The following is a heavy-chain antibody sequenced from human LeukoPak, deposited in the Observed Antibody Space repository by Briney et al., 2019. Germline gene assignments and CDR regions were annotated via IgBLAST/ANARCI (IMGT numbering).Heavy chain of an antibody. J-gene: IGHJ6*02. D-gene: IGHD3-22*01. CDR2: IKHDGSEN. CDR3: ARNRAAVVTGALIPSFYYGLDV. CDR1: GFTFSSYW. V-gene: IGHV3-7*01. Sequence: GGSLRLSCAASGFTFSSYWMSWVRQAPGKGLEWVASIKHDGSENYYVDSVNGRFTISRDNAKNSLFLQMTNLRVEDTAVYYCARNRAAVVTGALIPSFYYGLDVWGQGTTVTVSS.